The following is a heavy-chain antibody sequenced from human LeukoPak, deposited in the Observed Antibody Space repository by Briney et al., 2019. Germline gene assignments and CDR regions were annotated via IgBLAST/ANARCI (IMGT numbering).Heavy chain of an antibody. V-gene: IGHV1-18*01. CDR1: GYTFTSYG. D-gene: IGHD3-22*01. Sequence: ASVTVSCKASGYTFTSYGISWVRQAPGQGLEWMGWISAYNGNTNYAQKLQGRVTMTTDTSTSTAYMELRSLRSDDTAVYYCARVSGMIVAVIDHRHDYWGQGTLVTVSS. J-gene: IGHJ4*02. CDR3: ARVSGMIVAVIDHRHDY. CDR2: ISAYNGNT.